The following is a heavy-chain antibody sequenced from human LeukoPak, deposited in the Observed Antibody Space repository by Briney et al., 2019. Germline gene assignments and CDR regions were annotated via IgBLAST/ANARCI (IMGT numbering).Heavy chain of an antibody. Sequence: ASVKVSCKASGGTFSSYTISWMRQAPGQGLEWMGRIIPILGIANYAQKFQGRVTITADKSTSTAYMELSSLRPEDTAVYYCARARSCGGDCYSDDYWGQGTLVTVSS. D-gene: IGHD2-21*02. CDR3: ARARSCGGDCYSDDY. CDR1: GGTFSSYT. CDR2: IIPILGIA. V-gene: IGHV1-69*02. J-gene: IGHJ4*02.